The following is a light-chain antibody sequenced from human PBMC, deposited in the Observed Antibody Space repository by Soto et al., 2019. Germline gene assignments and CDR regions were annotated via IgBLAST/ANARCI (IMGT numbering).Light chain of an antibody. V-gene: IGKV3D-15*01. J-gene: IGKJ1*01. CDR3: QQYNNWPPQWT. CDR1: QSVSNN. Sequence: EIGLTQSPGTLSLSPGERATLSCRASQSVSNNYLALYQQKPGQAPSLLIYGASNRATGIRARFSGSGSGTEFTLTISSLQSEDFAVYYCQQYNNWPPQWTFGQGTKVDIK. CDR2: GAS.